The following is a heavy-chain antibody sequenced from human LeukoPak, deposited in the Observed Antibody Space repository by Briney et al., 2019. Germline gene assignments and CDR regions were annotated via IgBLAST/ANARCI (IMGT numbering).Heavy chain of an antibody. CDR3: ARPRSPGYYYYGMDV. Sequence: ASVKVSCKASGYTFTSYGISWVRQAPGQGLEWMGWISAYNGNTYYAQKLQGRVTMTTDTSTSTAYMELRSLRSDDTAVYYCARPRSPGYYYYGMDVWGQGTTVTVSS. CDR2: ISAYNGNT. D-gene: IGHD1-14*01. V-gene: IGHV1-18*01. J-gene: IGHJ6*02. CDR1: GYTFTSYG.